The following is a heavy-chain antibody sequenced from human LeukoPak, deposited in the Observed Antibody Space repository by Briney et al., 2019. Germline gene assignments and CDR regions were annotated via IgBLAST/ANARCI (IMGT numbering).Heavy chain of an antibody. J-gene: IGHJ6*03. CDR1: GYSISSGYS. V-gene: IGHV4-38-2*01. CDR2: IYHTGTT. CDR3: ARREDYMDV. Sequence: PSETLSLTCDVSGYSISSGYSWGWIRQPPGKGLEWIGSIYHTGTTYYNPSLKSRLTISVDTSKNQFSQKMTSVTAADMAVYYCARREDYMDVWGKGTAVTVSS.